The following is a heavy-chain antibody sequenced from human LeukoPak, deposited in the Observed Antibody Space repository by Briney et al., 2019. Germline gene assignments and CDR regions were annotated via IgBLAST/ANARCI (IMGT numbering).Heavy chain of an antibody. CDR3: ARVRRYSYGYGDDAFDI. Sequence: PSETLSLTCTVSGGSISSSSYYWGWIRQPPGKGLEWIGSIYYSGSTYYNPSLKSRVTISVDTSKNQFSLKLSSVTAADTAVYYCARVRRYSYGYGDDAFDIWGQGTMVTVSS. CDR2: IYYSGST. D-gene: IGHD5-18*01. V-gene: IGHV4-39*07. CDR1: GGSISSSSYY. J-gene: IGHJ3*02.